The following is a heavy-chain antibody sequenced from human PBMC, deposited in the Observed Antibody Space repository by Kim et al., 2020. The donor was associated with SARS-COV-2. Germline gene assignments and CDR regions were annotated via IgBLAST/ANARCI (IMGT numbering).Heavy chain of an antibody. CDR1: GGSISSGGYY. Sequence: SETLSLTCTVSGGSISSGGYYWSWIRQHPGKGLEWIGYIYYSGSTYYNPSLKSRVTISVDTSKNQFSLKLSSVTAADTAVYYCARDRGLGIGADYWGQGTLVTVSS. CDR3: ARDRGLGIGADY. J-gene: IGHJ4*02. D-gene: IGHD7-27*01. CDR2: IYYSGST. V-gene: IGHV4-31*03.